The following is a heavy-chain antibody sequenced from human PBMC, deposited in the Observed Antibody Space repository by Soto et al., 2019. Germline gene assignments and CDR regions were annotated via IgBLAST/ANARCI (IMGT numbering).Heavy chain of an antibody. CDR2: IDPSDSYT. CDR3: ARLYCSGGSCYSRMDV. Sequence: RGESLKISCKGSGYSFTSYWISWVRQMPGKGLEWMGRIDPSDSYTNYSPSFQGHVTISADKSISTAYLQWSSLKASDTAMHYCARLYCSGGSCYSRMDVWGQGTTVTVSS. J-gene: IGHJ6*02. V-gene: IGHV5-10-1*01. CDR1: GYSFTSYW. D-gene: IGHD2-15*01.